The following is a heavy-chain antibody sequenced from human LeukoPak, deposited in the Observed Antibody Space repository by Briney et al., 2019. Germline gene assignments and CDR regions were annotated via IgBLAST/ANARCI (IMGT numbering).Heavy chain of an antibody. J-gene: IGHJ4*02. Sequence: GESLKISCKGSGYSFTNYWIGWVRQSPGKGLEWMGIIYPGDSDTRYSPSFQGQVTISADKSIITAYLQWSSLKASDTAMYYCARQDVVAGYDYWGQGTLVTVSS. V-gene: IGHV5-51*01. CDR1: GYSFTNYW. CDR2: IYPGDSDT. D-gene: IGHD6-19*01. CDR3: ARQDVVAGYDY.